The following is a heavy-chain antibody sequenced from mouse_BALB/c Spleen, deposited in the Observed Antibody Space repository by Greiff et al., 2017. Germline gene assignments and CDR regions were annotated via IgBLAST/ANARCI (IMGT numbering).Heavy chain of an antibody. Sequence: EVMLVESGGGLVQPGGSRKLSCAASGFTFSDYGMAWVRQAPGKGPEWVAFISNLAYSIYYADTVTGRFTISRENAKNTLYLEMSSLRSEDTAMYYCASAYGYGYAMDYWGQGTSVTVSS. D-gene: IGHD2-2*01. CDR2: ISNLAYSI. CDR3: ASAYGYGYAMDY. J-gene: IGHJ4*01. CDR1: GFTFSDYG. V-gene: IGHV5-15*02.